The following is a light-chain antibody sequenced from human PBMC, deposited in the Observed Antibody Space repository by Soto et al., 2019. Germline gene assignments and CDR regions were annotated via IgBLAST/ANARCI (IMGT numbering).Light chain of an antibody. J-gene: IGLJ2*01. CDR1: SSNIGINH. Sequence: QSVLTQPPSVSAAPGQKVTISCSGSSSNIGINHVSWYRYLPVTAPQLLIYDNNNRPSGIPDRFSGSKSGTSATLGITGLQTGDEADYYCATWDSSLTAVVFGGGTKLTVL. CDR2: DNN. CDR3: ATWDSSLTAVV. V-gene: IGLV1-51*01.